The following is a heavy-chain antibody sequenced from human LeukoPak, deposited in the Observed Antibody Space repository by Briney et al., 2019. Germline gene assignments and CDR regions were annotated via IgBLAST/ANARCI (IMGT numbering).Heavy chain of an antibody. V-gene: IGHV4-59*08. CDR3: ARHAFYSNYRNDAFDI. CDR2: IYYSGST. J-gene: IGHJ3*02. Sequence: SETLSLTCTVSGGSISSYYWSWIRQPPGKGLEWIGYIYYSGSTNYTPSLKSRVTISVDTSKNQFSLKLSSVTAADTAVYYCARHAFYSNYRNDAFDIWGQGTMVTVSS. CDR1: GGSISSYY. D-gene: IGHD4-11*01.